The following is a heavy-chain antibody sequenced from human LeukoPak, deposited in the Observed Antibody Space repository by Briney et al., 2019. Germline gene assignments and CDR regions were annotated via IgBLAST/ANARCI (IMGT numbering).Heavy chain of an antibody. CDR1: GFTFSSYA. V-gene: IGHV3-30-3*01. Sequence: GRSLSLSCAASGFTFSSYAMHWVRQAPGKGLEWAAVISYDGSNKYYADSVKGRFTISRDNSNNTLYLQMNSLRAEDTAVYYCARNHGSGSCFDYWGQGTLVTVSS. CDR3: ARNHGSGSCFDY. D-gene: IGHD3-10*01. J-gene: IGHJ4*02. CDR2: ISYDGSNK.